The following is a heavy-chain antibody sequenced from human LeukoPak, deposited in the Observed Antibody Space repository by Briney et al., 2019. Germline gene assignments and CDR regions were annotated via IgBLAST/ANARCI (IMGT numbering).Heavy chain of an antibody. CDR1: GFTFSSYS. V-gene: IGHV3-21*01. CDR2: ISSSSSYI. CDR3: ASGLTSSSTSPAADY. J-gene: IGHJ4*02. Sequence: PGGSLRLSCAASGFTFSSYSMNWVRQAPGKGLEWVSSISSSSSYIYYADSVKGRFTISRDNAENSLYLQMNSLRAEDTAVYYCASGLTSSSTSPAADYWGQGTLVTVSS. D-gene: IGHD2-2*01.